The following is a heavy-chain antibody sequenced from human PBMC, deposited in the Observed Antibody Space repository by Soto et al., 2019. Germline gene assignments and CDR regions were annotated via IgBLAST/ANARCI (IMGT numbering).Heavy chain of an antibody. D-gene: IGHD3-10*01. CDR3: AREESAWPLAYGLDV. CDR2: IGTRGDI. V-gene: IGHV3-21*01. Sequence: GGSLRLSCAGSGFTFSRYSMNWVRQAPGKGLEWVASIGTRGDIYYAESVKGRLTISRDNAKNSLSLEMDSLRVEDTVVYYCAREESAWPLAYGLDVWGQGTTVTVSS. CDR1: GFTFSRYS. J-gene: IGHJ6*02.